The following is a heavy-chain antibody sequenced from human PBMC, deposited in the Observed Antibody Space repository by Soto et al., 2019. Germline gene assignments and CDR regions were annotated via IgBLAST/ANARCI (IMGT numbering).Heavy chain of an antibody. V-gene: IGHV4-4*02. J-gene: IGHJ4*02. CDR3: ASGGTATVNPIGY. CDR2: IYHSGST. Sequence: QVQLQESGPGLVKPSGTLSLTCAVSGGSISSSNWWSWVRQPPGQGLGWIGEIYHSGSTNYNPSLMRRVAVSVDTSTYQFALKLSSVAAVDTAVYYCASGGTATVNPIGYWCQGNLVNVSS. D-gene: IGHD5-18*01. CDR1: GGSISSSNW.